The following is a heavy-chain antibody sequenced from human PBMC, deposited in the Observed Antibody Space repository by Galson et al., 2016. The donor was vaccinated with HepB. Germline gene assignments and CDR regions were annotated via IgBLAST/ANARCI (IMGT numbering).Heavy chain of an antibody. J-gene: IGHJ4*02. V-gene: IGHV3-23*01. Sequence: SLRLSCAASGFTFHDYAMTWVRQSPGRGLEWVAAMSGSGGGIYYADSVKGRFTVSRDNAKNSLFLQMNTLRAEDTAVYYCASPRGRLVMPPDYWGQGTLVTVSS. CDR2: MSGSGGGI. CDR1: GFTFHDYA. D-gene: IGHD6-6*01. CDR3: ASPRGRLVMPPDY.